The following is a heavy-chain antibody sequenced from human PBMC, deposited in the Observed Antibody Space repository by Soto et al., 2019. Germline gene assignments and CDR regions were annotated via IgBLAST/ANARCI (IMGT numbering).Heavy chain of an antibody. Sequence: QVQLVQSGAEVNKPGASVKVSCKASGYTFITYVVSWVRQAPGQGLDWLGWISTYNGNTRYAERLQGRVTMTTDTTTNTAYRELRNLRSDDTAVYYCARGPTDYYDNSANYFLDYWGQGTLFTVSS. CDR1: GYTFITYV. V-gene: IGHV1-18*01. D-gene: IGHD3-22*01. J-gene: IGHJ4*02. CDR2: ISTYNGNT. CDR3: ARGPTDYYDNSANYFLDY.